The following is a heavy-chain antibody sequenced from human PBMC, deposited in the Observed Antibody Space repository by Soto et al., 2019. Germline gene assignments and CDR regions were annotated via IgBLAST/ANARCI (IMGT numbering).Heavy chain of an antibody. Sequence: PSETLSLTCTVSGGSISSGDYSWSWVRQSPGKGLEWIGHIYNSGITYYNPSLKSRVVISIDTSRNQFSLRLISLTAADRAVYFCARGVTVFGLVSRFWFDPWGQGTVVTVSS. CDR1: GGSISSGDYS. J-gene: IGHJ5*02. CDR2: IYNSGIT. D-gene: IGHD3-3*01. CDR3: ARGVTVFGLVSRFWFDP. V-gene: IGHV4-30-4*01.